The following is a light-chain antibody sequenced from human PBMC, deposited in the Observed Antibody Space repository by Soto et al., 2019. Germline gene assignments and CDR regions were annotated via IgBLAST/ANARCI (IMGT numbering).Light chain of an antibody. CDR1: SSDVGGYNY. CDR2: DVS. V-gene: IGLV2-14*01. J-gene: IGLJ1*01. Sequence: QSALTQPASVSGSPGQSITISCTGTSSDVGGYNYVSWYQQHPGKAPKLMIYDVSNRPSGVSNRFSGSKSGNTASLTISGLQAEDEADYYCSSYTSSSTLYVCGTGPKFT. CDR3: SSYTSSSTLYV.